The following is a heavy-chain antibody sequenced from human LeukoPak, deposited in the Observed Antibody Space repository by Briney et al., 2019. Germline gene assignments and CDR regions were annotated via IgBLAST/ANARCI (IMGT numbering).Heavy chain of an antibody. CDR1: GFTFSSYA. V-gene: IGHV3-23*01. CDR2: ISGSGGST. J-gene: IGHJ6*03. D-gene: IGHD6-19*01. Sequence: PGGSLRLSCAASGFTFSSYAMSWVRQAPGKGLEWVSAISGSGGSTYYADSVKGRFTISRDNSKNTLYLQMNSLRAEDTAVYYCAKDGSGHDYYYYYMDVWGKGTTVTVSS. CDR3: AKDGSGHDYYYYYMDV.